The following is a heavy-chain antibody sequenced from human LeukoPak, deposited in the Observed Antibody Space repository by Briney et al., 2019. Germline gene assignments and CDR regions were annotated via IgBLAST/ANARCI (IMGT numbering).Heavy chain of an antibody. CDR2: INRSGST. J-gene: IGHJ6*03. CDR1: GGSFSGYY. CDR3: AVAEGQPNYYYYMDV. D-gene: IGHD6-13*01. V-gene: IGHV4-34*01. Sequence: SETLSLTCAVYGGSFSGYYWSWIRQPPGKGLEWIGEINRSGSTNYNPSLKSRVTILVDTSKNQFSLNLRSVTAADTAVYFCAVAEGQPNYYYYMDVWGKGTTVTVSS.